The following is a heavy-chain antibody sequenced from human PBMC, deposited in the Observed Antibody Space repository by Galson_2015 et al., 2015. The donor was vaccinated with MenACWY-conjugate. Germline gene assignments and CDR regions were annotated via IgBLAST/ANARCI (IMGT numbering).Heavy chain of an antibody. CDR2: ISSSSSTI. J-gene: IGHJ4*02. CDR3: ARGHYYDTSGYTVY. Sequence: GLEWVSFISSSSSTIYYADSVKGRFTISRDDAKDSLFLQMNSLRVEDTAVYYCARGHYYDTSGYTVYWGQGTLVTVSS. V-gene: IGHV3-48*04. D-gene: IGHD3-22*01.